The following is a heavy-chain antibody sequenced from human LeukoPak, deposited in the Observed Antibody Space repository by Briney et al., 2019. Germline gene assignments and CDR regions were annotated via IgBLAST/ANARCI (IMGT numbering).Heavy chain of an antibody. D-gene: IGHD2-2*01. CDR1: GGSISSSSYY. CDR3: ASQVGYCSSTSCYEAYYYYGMDV. Sequence: SETLSLTCTVSGGSISSSSYYWGWIRQPPGKGLEWIGSIYYSGSTYYNPSLKSRVTISVDTSKNQFSLKLSSVTAADTAVYYCASQVGYCSSTSCYEAYYYYGMDVWGQGTTVTVSS. CDR2: IYYSGST. J-gene: IGHJ6*02. V-gene: IGHV4-39*01.